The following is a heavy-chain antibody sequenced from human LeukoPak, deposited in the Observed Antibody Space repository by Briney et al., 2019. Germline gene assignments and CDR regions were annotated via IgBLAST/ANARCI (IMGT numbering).Heavy chain of an antibody. CDR2: INHSGST. J-gene: IGHJ4*02. V-gene: IGHV4-34*01. CDR1: GGSFSGYY. D-gene: IGHD3-16*01. Sequence: SETLSLTCAVYGGSFSGYYWSWIRQPPGKGLEWIGEINHSGSTNYNPSLKSRVTISVDTSKNQFSLKLSSVTAADTAVYYCARLNRRGVLPLDYWGQGTLVTVSS. CDR3: ARLNRRGVLPLDY.